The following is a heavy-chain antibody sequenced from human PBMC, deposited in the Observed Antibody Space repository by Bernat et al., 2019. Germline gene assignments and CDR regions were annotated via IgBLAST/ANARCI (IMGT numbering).Heavy chain of an antibody. CDR1: GFTFSSYW. J-gene: IGHJ6*02. CDR2: INSDGSST. CDR3: AIGDYDDCNCYYYGHPYYDYYCMDV. V-gene: IGHV3-74*01. Sequence: EVQLVESGGGLVQPGGSLRLSCAASGFTFSSYWMHWVRQAPGKGLVWVSRINSDGSSTSYADSVKGRFTISRDNAKNTLYLQMNSLRAEDTAVYYCAIGDYDDCNCYYYGHPYYDYYCMDVWGRGTTVTVSS. D-gene: IGHD3-22*01.